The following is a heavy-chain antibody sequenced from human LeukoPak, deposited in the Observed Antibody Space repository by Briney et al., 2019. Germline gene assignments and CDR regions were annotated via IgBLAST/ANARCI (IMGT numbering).Heavy chain of an antibody. D-gene: IGHD3-10*01. CDR1: GGSISSSSYY. Sequence: SETLSLTCTVSGGSISSSSYYWGWIRQPPGKGLEWIGSIYYSGSTYYNPSLKSRVTISVDTSKNQFSLKLSSVTAADTAVYYCAGGPSSYYYGSGSYRYWGQGTLVTVSS. CDR2: IYYSGST. V-gene: IGHV4-39*01. J-gene: IGHJ4*02. CDR3: AGGPSSYYYGSGSYRY.